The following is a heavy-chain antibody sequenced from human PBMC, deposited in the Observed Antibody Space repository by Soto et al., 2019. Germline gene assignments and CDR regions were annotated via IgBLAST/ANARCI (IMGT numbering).Heavy chain of an antibody. V-gene: IGHV5-51*01. CDR3: AVCIAAAVGVRAEDFQH. CDR2: IYPGDSDT. Sequence: GESLKISCKGSGYSFTSYWIGWVRQMPGRGLEWMGVIYPGDSDTRYSPSFQGQVTISADKSISTAYLQWSSLKASDTAMYYCAVCIAAAVGVRAEDFQHWGQGTLVTVSS. D-gene: IGHD6-13*01. J-gene: IGHJ1*01. CDR1: GYSFTSYW.